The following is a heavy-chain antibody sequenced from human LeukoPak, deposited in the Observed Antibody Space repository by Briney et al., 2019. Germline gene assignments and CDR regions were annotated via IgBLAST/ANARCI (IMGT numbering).Heavy chain of an antibody. CDR1: GFSLSSYW. CDR3: VRDCSGGSCYGDV. CDR2: IKQDGSEK. J-gene: IGHJ6*04. D-gene: IGHD2-15*01. Sequence: GGSLRLSCAASGFSLSSYWMSWVRQAPGKGLEWVTNIKQDGSEKYYVDSVKGRFTISRDNAKNSLYLQTNSLRAEDTAVYFCVRDCSGGSCYGDVWGKGTTVTVSS. V-gene: IGHV3-7*01.